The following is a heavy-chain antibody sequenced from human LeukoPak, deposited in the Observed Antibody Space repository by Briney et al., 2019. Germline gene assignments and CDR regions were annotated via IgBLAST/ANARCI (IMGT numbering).Heavy chain of an antibody. CDR1: GFTFSSYW. D-gene: IGHD3-3*01. V-gene: IGHV3-7*01. J-gene: IGHJ5*02. Sequence: HSGGSLRLSCAASGFTFSSYWMSWVRQAPGKGLEWVANIKQDGSEKYYVDSVKGRFTISRDNAKNSLYLQMNSLRAEDTAVYYCARGHGGAYDFWSGFRIYWFDPWGQGTLVTVSS. CDR3: ARGHGGAYDFWSGFRIYWFDP. CDR2: IKQDGSEK.